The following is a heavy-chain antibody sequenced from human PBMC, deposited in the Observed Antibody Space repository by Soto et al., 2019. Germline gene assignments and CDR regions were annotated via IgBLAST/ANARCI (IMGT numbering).Heavy chain of an antibody. J-gene: IGHJ3*02. Sequence: GGSLRLSCAASGFTFRSYAMSWVRQAPGKGLEWVSGISWNSGSIGYADSVKGRFTISRDNAKNSLYLQMNSLRAEDTALYYCAKDIGIPAYGAFDIWGQGTMVTVSS. V-gene: IGHV3-9*01. D-gene: IGHD4-17*01. CDR2: ISWNSGSI. CDR1: GFTFRSYA. CDR3: AKDIGIPAYGAFDI.